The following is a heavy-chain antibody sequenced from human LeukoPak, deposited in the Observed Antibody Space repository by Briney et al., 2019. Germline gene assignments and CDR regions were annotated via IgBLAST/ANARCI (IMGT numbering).Heavy chain of an antibody. CDR2: INHSGST. CDR3: ASEYYYDSSGSQDY. V-gene: IGHV4-34*01. CDR1: GGSSSGYY. Sequence: PSETLSLTCAVYGGSSSGYYWSWIRQPPGKGLEWIGEINHSGSTNYNPSLKSRVTISVDTSKNQFSLKLSSVTAADTAVYYCASEYYYDSSGSQDYWGQGTLVTVSS. D-gene: IGHD3-22*01. J-gene: IGHJ4*02.